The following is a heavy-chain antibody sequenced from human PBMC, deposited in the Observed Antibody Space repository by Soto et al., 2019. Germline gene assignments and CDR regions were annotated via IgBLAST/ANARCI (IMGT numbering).Heavy chain of an antibody. V-gene: IGHV3-48*01. D-gene: IGHD5-12*01. J-gene: IGHJ4*02. CDR1: GFTLGGYS. Sequence: GGSLRLSCVVSGFTLGGYSMNWVRQAPGKGLEWVSYISDSGSRKYYADSVKGRFTISRDSAKNSLYLQMNSLRAEDTAVYYCAKVLGWQRPSYPDYWGQGIRVTVSS. CDR3: AKVLGWQRPSYPDY. CDR2: ISDSGSRK.